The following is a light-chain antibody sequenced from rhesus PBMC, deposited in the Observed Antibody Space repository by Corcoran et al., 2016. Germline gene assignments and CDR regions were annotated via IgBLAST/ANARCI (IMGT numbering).Light chain of an antibody. Sequence: DIQMTQSPSSLFASVVDRVTITCRASQDINNYLSWYQQKPGKAPKPLIYSASSLETGVPSRFSGSRSGTDYTHTISSLPPEDIATYCCQQYNNSPPTFGRGTKVEL. CDR1: QDINNY. CDR2: SAS. CDR3: QQYNNSPPT. V-gene: IGKV1-66*01. J-gene: IGKJ4*01.